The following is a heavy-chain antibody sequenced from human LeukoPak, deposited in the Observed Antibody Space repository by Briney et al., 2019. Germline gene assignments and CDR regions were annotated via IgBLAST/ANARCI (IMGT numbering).Heavy chain of an antibody. V-gene: IGHV3-11*04. CDR3: ARDLRYYDFWSGSIRAPNWFDP. CDR1: GFTFSDYY. Sequence: PGGSLRLSCAASGFTFSDYYMSWIRQAPGKGLEWVSYISSSGSTIYYADSVKGRFTISRDNAKNSLYLQMNSLRAEDTAVYYCARDLRYYDFWSGSIRAPNWFDPWGQGTLVTVSS. J-gene: IGHJ5*02. D-gene: IGHD3-3*01. CDR2: ISSSGSTI.